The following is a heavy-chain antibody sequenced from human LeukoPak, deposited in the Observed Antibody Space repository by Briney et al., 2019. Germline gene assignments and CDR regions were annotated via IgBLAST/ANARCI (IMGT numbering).Heavy chain of an antibody. CDR1: GGSISSGGYS. J-gene: IGHJ4*02. D-gene: IGHD3-22*01. CDR2: IYHSGST. CDR3: ARGPMYYYDSSGQFDY. Sequence: PSQTLSLTCAVSGGSISSGGYSWSWIRQPPGKGLEWIGYIYHSGSTYYNPSLKSRVTISVDRSKTQFSLKLSSVTAADTAVYYCARGPMYYYDSSGQFDYWGQGTLVTVSS. V-gene: IGHV4-30-2*01.